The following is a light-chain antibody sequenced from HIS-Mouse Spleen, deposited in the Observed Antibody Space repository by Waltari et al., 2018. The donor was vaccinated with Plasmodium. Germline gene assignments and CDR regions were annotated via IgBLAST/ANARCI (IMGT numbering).Light chain of an antibody. CDR1: SSDVGGYNS. J-gene: IGLJ2*01. Sequence: QSALTQPPSASGSPGQSVTIPCTGTSSDVGGYNSVSWYQQHPGKAPKLMIYKVSKRPSGVPDRFSGSKSGNTASLTVSGLQAEDEADYYCSSYAGSNNLVFGGGTKLTVL. CDR2: KVS. V-gene: IGLV2-8*01. CDR3: SSYAGSNNLV.